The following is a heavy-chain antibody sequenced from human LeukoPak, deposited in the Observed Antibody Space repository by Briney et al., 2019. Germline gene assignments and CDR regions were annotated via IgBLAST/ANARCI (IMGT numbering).Heavy chain of an antibody. CDR3: ASTVDTAMVPYY. Sequence: SETLSLTCAVYGGSFSGYYWSWIRQPPGKGLEWIGEINHSGSTNYNPSLKSRVTISVDTSKNQFSLKLSSVTAADTAVYYCASTVDTAMVPYYWGQGTLVTVSS. CDR1: GGSFSGYY. V-gene: IGHV4-34*01. D-gene: IGHD5-18*01. J-gene: IGHJ4*02. CDR2: INHSGST.